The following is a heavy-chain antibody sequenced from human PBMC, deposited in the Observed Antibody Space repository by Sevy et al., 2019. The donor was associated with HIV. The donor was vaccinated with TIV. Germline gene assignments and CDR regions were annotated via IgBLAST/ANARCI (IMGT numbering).Heavy chain of an antibody. CDR2: IYDSGST. J-gene: IGHJ4*02. V-gene: IGHV4-30-2*01. Sequence: SETLSLTCAVSGGSISSGGYSWSWIRQPPGKGLEWIGYIYDSGSTYYNPSLKSRVTISVDRSKNQFSLKLSSVTAADTAVYYCARGTVWGFDWFDYWGQGTLVTVSS. CDR1: GGSISSGGYS. CDR3: ARGTVWGFDWFDY. D-gene: IGHD3-9*01.